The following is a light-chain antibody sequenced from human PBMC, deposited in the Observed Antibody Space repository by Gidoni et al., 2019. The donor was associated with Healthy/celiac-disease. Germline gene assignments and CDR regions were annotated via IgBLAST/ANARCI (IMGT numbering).Light chain of an antibody. V-gene: IGKV3-11*01. J-gene: IGKJ5*01. Sequence: DIVLTQSPATLSLSPGERATLSCRASQSVSSYLAWYQQEPGQAPRLLIYDASNRATGIPARFSGSGSGTDFTLTISSLEPEDFSVYYRQKRSNWPSFGQGTRLEIK. CDR2: DAS. CDR3: QKRSNWPS. CDR1: QSVSSY.